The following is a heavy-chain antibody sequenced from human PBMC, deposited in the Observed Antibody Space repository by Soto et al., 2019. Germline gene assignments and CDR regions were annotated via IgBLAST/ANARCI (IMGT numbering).Heavy chain of an antibody. V-gene: IGHV4-38-2*02. D-gene: IGHD3-22*01. CDR2: IYHSGST. CDR1: GYSISSGYY. CDR3: ARERIYGRTMIVVVLPQKGRAYDI. J-gene: IGHJ3*02. Sequence: SETLSLTCAVSGYSISSGYYWGWIRQPPGKGLEWIGSIYHSGSTYYNPSLKSRVTISVDTSKNQSFRSLSSVTAADTAVYYCARERIYGRTMIVVVLPQKGRAYDICGQGTMVTVS.